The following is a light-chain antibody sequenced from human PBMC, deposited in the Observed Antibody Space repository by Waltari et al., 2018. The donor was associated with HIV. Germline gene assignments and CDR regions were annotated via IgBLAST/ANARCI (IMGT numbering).Light chain of an antibody. V-gene: IGLV1-40*01. CDR2: GNS. CDR1: SSNIGAGYD. J-gene: IGLJ1*01. Sequence: TQPPSVSGAPGQRVTISCTGSSSNIGAGYDVHWYHQLPGTAPKLLIYGNSNRPSGVPDRFSGSKSGTSASLAITGLQAEDEADYYCQSYDSSLSAYVFGTGTKVTVL. CDR3: QSYDSSLSAYV.